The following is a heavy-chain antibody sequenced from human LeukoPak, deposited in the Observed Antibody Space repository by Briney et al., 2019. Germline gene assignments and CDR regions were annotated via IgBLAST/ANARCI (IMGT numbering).Heavy chain of an antibody. CDR3: ARDNNGDY. CDR2: ISYDENNK. J-gene: IGHJ4*02. Sequence: GGSLRLSCAASGFTFSNYAMHWVRQAPGKGLEWVAVISYDENNKYYADSVRGRFTISRDNSKNTLYLRMNSLRAEDTAVYYWARDNNGDYWGQGTLVTVSS. CDR1: GFTFSNYA. D-gene: IGHD2-8*01. V-gene: IGHV3-30-3*01.